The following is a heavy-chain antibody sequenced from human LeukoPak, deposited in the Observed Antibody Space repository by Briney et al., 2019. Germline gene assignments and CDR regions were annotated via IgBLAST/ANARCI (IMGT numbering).Heavy chain of an antibody. D-gene: IGHD3-22*01. J-gene: IGHJ4*02. V-gene: IGHV4-39*01. CDR1: GGSISSSSYY. CDR3: ARLYSSDYFLY. Sequence: SETLSLTCTVSGGSISSSSYYWGWTRQPPGKGLEWIGSIYYSGSTYYNPSLKSRVTISVDTSKNQFSLKLSSVTAADTAVYYCARLYSSDYFLYWGQGTLVTVSS. CDR2: IYYSGST.